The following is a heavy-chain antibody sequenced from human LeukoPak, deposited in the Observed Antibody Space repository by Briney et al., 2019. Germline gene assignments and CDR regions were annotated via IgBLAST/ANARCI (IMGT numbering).Heavy chain of an antibody. V-gene: IGHV3-30*03. CDR3: ARSSRGGPGARNWFDP. CDR2: ISYDGSNK. D-gene: IGHD3-10*01. CDR1: GFTFSSYG. J-gene: IGHJ5*02. Sequence: GGSLRLSCAASGFTFSSYGMHWVRQAPGKGLEWVAVISYDGSNKYYADSVKGRFTISRDNSKNTLYLQMNSLRAEDTAVYYCARSSRGGPGARNWFDPWGQGTLVTVSS.